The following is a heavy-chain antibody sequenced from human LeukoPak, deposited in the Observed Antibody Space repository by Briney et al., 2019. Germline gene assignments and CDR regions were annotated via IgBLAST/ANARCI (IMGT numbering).Heavy chain of an antibody. D-gene: IGHD5-24*01. CDR1: GFTLDDYA. J-gene: IGHJ4*02. V-gene: IGHV3-9*01. CDR2: ISWNSGSI. CDR3: AAIGRRGYNWTGVDY. Sequence: GGPLRLSCAASGFTLDDYAMHWVRQAPGKGLEWVSGISWNSGSIGYADSVKGRFTISRDNAKNSLHLQMNSLRAEDTALYYCAAIGRRGYNWTGVDYWGQGTLVTVSS.